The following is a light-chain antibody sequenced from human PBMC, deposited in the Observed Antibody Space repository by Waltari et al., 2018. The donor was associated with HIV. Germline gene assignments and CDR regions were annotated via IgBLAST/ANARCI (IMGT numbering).Light chain of an antibody. J-gene: IGKJ5*01. Sequence: DIQMTQSPSSLSASVGDRDTISCQASDDIIFYLNWFQQQPGKAPKLLIYDASNLETGVSSRFSGNGSGTDFTFTITSLQTEDLATYYCQQFYHLPITFGQGTRLEIK. CDR1: DDIIFY. V-gene: IGKV1-33*01. CDR2: DAS. CDR3: QQFYHLPIT.